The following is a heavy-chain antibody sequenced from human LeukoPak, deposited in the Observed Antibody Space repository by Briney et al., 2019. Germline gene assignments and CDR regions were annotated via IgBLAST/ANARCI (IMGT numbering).Heavy chain of an antibody. D-gene: IGHD5-24*01. CDR2: IYYSGST. V-gene: IGHV4-59*08. CDR1: GGSISSYY. Sequence: SETLSLTCTVSGGSISSYYWSWIRQPPGKGLEWIGYIYYSGSTNYNPSLKSRVTISVDTSKDQFSLKLSSVTAADTAVYYCALGYNFYYFDYWGQGTLVTVSS. J-gene: IGHJ4*02. CDR3: ALGYNFYYFDY.